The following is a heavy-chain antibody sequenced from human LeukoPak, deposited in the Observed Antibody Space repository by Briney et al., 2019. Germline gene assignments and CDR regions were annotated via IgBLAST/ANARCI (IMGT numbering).Heavy chain of an antibody. D-gene: IGHD5-12*01. CDR3: ARVAGSAGYGGYVPALNT. CDR2: MNPDRGHA. J-gene: IGHJ4*02. Sequence: ASVRVSCKASGYAFTGHDIYWVRQAPGQGLQWMGWMNPDRGHAGYAQNLQSRVTMTRNTTTNTAFMELTNLRSEDTAVYYCARVAGSAGYGGYVPALNTWGQGTLVTVSS. CDR1: GYAFTGHD. V-gene: IGHV1-8*01.